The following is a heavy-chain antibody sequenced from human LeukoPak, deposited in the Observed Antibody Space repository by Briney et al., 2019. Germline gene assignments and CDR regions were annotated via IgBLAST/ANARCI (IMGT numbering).Heavy chain of an antibody. V-gene: IGHV3-23*01. D-gene: IGHD6-13*01. Sequence: SGGSLRLSCAASGFTFSSYAMSWVRQAPGKGLEWVSAISGSGGTTYYADSVKGRFTISRDNSKNTLYLQMNSLRAEDTAVYYCARVDSSSWYPFDYWGQGTLVTVSS. CDR2: ISGSGGTT. J-gene: IGHJ4*02. CDR1: GFTFSSYA. CDR3: ARVDSSSWYPFDY.